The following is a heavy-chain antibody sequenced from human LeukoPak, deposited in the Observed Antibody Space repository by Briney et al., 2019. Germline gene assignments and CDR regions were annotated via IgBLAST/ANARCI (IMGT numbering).Heavy chain of an antibody. CDR3: AGGDTSGYYYAGFEY. CDR2: MRYDGSNK. CDR1: GFTFSSYG. Sequence: PGGSLRLSCAASGFTFSSYGMHWVLQAPGKGLEWVAFMRYDGSNKYYADSVKGRFTISRDNSKNTLYLQMNSLRAEDTAVYYCAGGDTSGYYYAGFEYWGQGTLVTVSS. V-gene: IGHV3-30*02. J-gene: IGHJ4*02. D-gene: IGHD3-22*01.